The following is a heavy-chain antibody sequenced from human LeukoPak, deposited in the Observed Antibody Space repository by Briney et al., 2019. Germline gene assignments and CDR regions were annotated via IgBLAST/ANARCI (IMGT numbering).Heavy chain of an antibody. J-gene: IGHJ5*02. CDR3: ARGGPAALNWFDP. Sequence: PSETLSLTCAVSGGSISSGGYSWSWIRQPPGKGLEWTGYIYHSGSTYYNPSLKSRVTISVDRSKNQFSLKLSSVTAADTAVYYCARGGPAALNWFDPWGQGTLVTVSS. CDR2: IYHSGST. CDR1: GGSISSGGYS. V-gene: IGHV4-30-2*01. D-gene: IGHD2-2*01.